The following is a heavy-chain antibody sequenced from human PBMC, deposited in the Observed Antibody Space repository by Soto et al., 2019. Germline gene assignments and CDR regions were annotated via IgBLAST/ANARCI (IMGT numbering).Heavy chain of an antibody. J-gene: IGHJ4*02. CDR1: GYSFTKYW. D-gene: IGHD3-9*01. CDR2: IYPGDSDT. CDR3: ARRDMLTGYVSFDY. V-gene: IGHV5-51*03. Sequence: EVQLVQSGAEVKKPGESLKISCKGSGYSFTKYWVGWVRQMPGKGLEWMGIIYPGDSDTRYSPSFQGQVTISVDKSISTAYLQWSSLKASDSATYYCARRDMLTGYVSFDYWGQGTLVTVSS.